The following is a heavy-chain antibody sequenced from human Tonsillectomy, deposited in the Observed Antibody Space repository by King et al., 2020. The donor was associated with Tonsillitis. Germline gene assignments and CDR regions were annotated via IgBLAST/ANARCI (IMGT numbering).Heavy chain of an antibody. J-gene: IGHJ4*02. CDR2: IRDDENNK. CDR1: GFTFNDYG. V-gene: IGHV3-30*02. Sequence: VQLVESGGGVVQPGGSLRLSCATSGFTFNDYGMYWIRQAPGKGLEWVAYIRDDENNKYHADSVTGRFTISRDDSRNKLYLQMNSLRTKDTAVYYCAKRHHDISGYYSGCDSWGQGTRVTVSS. D-gene: IGHD3-22*01. CDR3: AKRHHDISGYYSGCDS.